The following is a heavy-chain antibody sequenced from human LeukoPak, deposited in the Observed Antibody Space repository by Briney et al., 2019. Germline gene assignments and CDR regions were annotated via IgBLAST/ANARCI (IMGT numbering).Heavy chain of an antibody. CDR3: VTGIVVVPAAIQDY. V-gene: IGHV1-69*01. Sequence: ASVKVSCKASGGTFSSYAISWVRQAPGQGLEWMGGIIPIFGTANYAQKFQGRVTITADESTSTAYMELSSLRSEDTAVYYCVTGIVVVPAAIQDYWGQGTLVTVSS. CDR1: GGTFSSYA. D-gene: IGHD2-2*01. CDR2: IIPIFGTA. J-gene: IGHJ4*02.